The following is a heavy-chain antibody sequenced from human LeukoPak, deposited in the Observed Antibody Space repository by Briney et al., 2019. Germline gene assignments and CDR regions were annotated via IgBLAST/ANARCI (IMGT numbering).Heavy chain of an antibody. D-gene: IGHD6-13*01. Sequence: GGSLRLSCAASGFTVSSNYMTWVRQAPGKGLEWVSIIYSGDSTYYADSVKGRFTISRDNSKSTLFLHMNSLRAEDTAVYYCAKDRGSWFALFDSWGQGTLVTVSS. CDR3: AKDRGSWFALFDS. CDR1: GFTVSSNY. V-gene: IGHV3-66*01. CDR2: IYSGDST. J-gene: IGHJ4*02.